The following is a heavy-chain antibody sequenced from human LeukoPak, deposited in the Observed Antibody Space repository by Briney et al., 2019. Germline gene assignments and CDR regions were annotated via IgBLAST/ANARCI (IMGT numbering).Heavy chain of an antibody. D-gene: IGHD3-10*01. V-gene: IGHV1-69*13. J-gene: IGHJ6*04. CDR3: ARTGTGGDYYYGMDV. CDR1: GGTFSSYA. Sequence: SVKVSCKASGGTFSSYAISWVRQAPGQGLEWMGGIIPIFGTANYAQKFQGRVTITAGESTSTAYMELSSLRSEDTAVYYCARTGTGGDYYYGMDVWGKGTTVTVSS. CDR2: IIPIFGTA.